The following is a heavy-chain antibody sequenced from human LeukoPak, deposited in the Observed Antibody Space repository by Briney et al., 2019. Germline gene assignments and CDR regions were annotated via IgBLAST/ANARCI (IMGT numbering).Heavy chain of an antibody. CDR3: ARASRLDYHYGMDV. CDR2: IDTSGGDI. D-gene: IGHD3-9*01. V-gene: IGHV3-48*03. Sequence: PGGSLRLSCAASGFIFSRDGMNWVRQAPGKGLEWVSYIDTSGGDIYYADSVKGRFTISRDNAKNSVYLQMYSLRVEDTAVYYCARASRLDYHYGMDVWGQGTTVTVSS. CDR1: GFIFSRDG. J-gene: IGHJ6*02.